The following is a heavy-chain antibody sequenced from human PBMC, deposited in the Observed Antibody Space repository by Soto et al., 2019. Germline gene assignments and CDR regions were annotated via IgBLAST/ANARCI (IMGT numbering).Heavy chain of an antibody. CDR1: GGSISSYY. D-gene: IGHD5-12*01. CDR3: ARAKEMATNDDAFYI. V-gene: IGHV4-4*07. J-gene: IGHJ3*02. Sequence: QVQLQASGPGLVKPSDTLTLTCTVSGGSISSYYWSWIRQPAAKGLEWIGLIYTSGSTNYNPSLKSRVIMSVDTSKNQFSLQLSSLTAADTAVYSCARAKEMATNDDAFYICGQRTMVTFAS. CDR2: IYTSGST.